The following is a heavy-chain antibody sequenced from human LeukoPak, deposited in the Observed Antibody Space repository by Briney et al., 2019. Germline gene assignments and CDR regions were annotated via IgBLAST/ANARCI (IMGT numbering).Heavy chain of an antibody. V-gene: IGHV3-53*01. CDR2: IYSGGIT. J-gene: IGHJ4*02. CDR1: GVTVSNNY. CDR3: ARDPLSSSSFDL. Sequence: GGSLRLSCAASGVTVSNNYMNWVRQAPGKGLEWVSVIYSGGITYYADSLTGRFTISRDNAKNSLYLQMNSLRAEDTAVYYCARDPLSSSSFDLWGQGTLVTVSS. D-gene: IGHD6-13*01.